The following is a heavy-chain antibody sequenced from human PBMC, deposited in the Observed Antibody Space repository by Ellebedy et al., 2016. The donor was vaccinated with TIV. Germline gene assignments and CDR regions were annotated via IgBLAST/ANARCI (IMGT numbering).Heavy chain of an antibody. CDR3: ARDATTYLRYGYFDC. V-gene: IGHV3-48*01. J-gene: IGHJ4*02. CDR2: ISSTSTRI. D-gene: IGHD5-12*01. Sequence: PGGSLRLSCAGSGFTFSRFGMNWVRQAPGQGLQWISYISSTSTRISYADSVKGRFTIPSDNAKNSVFLQMNSLRADDTAVYYCARDATTYLRYGYFDCWGQGTLVTVSS. CDR1: GFTFSRFG.